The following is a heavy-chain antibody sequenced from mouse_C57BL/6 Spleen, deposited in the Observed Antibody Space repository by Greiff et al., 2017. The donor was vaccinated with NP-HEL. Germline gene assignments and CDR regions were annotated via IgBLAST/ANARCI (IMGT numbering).Heavy chain of an antibody. V-gene: IGHV5-17*01. CDR1: GFTFSDYG. J-gene: IGHJ1*03. CDR3: ARLAYYYGSSYWYFDV. D-gene: IGHD1-1*01. Sequence: EVQLVESGGGLVKPGGSLKLSCAASGFTFSDYGMHWVRQAPEKGLEWVAYISSGSSTIYYADTVKGRFTISRDNAKNTLFLQMTSLRSEDTAMYYCARLAYYYGSSYWYFDVWGTGTTVTVSS. CDR2: ISSGSSTI.